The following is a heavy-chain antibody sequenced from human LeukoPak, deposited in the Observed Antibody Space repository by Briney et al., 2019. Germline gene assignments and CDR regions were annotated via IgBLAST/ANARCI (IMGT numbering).Heavy chain of an antibody. CDR3: ARDYYDSSATFDY. D-gene: IGHD3-22*01. V-gene: IGHV1-2*02. CDR2: INPNSGGT. Sequence: GASVKVSCKASGYTFTGYYMHWVRQAPGQGLEWMGWINPNSGGTSYAQKFQGRVTMTTDTSTSTAYMELRSLRSDDTAVYYCARDYYDSSATFDYWGQGTLVTVSS. CDR1: GYTFTGYY. J-gene: IGHJ4*02.